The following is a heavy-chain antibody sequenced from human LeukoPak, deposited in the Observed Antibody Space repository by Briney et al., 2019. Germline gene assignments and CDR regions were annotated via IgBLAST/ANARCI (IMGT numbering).Heavy chain of an antibody. CDR1: GFTFDDYA. Sequence: GGSLRLSCAASGFTFDDYAMHWVRPAPGKGLEWVSLISWDGGSTYYADSVKGRFTISRDNAKNSLYLQMDSLRVEDTAVYYCARDPYSGSYGPYYYYYMDVWGKGTTVTISS. D-gene: IGHD1-26*01. CDR2: ISWDGGST. V-gene: IGHV3-43D*03. J-gene: IGHJ6*03. CDR3: ARDPYSGSYGPYYYYYMDV.